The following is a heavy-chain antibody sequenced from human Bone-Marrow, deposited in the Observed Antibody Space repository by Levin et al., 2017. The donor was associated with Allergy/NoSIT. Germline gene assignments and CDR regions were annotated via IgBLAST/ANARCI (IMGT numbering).Heavy chain of an antibody. D-gene: IGHD1-26*01. V-gene: IGHV4-59*11. CDR1: GASISSLY. Sequence: GSLRLSCTVSGASISSLYWNWIRQTPGNRLEWIGFASYSGSTNYNPSLKSRVAISVDTSENQISLKMTSMTAADTAVYYCARMGGSQPFDYWGQGILVTVSS. CDR3: ARMGGSQPFDY. CDR2: ASYSGST. J-gene: IGHJ4*02.